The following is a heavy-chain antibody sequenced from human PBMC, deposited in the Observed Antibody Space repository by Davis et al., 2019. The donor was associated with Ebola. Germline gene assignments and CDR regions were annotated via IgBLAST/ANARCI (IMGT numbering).Heavy chain of an antibody. J-gene: IGHJ5*02. V-gene: IGHV1-2*06. CDR3: ANGNYDSSGYWGYWFDP. CDR1: GYTFTNYY. Sequence: ASVKVSCKASGYTFTNYYMHWVRQAPGQGLEWMGRINPNSGGTNYAQKFQGRVTMTRDKSISTAYMELSRLRSDDTAVYYCANGNYDSSGYWGYWFDPWGQGTLVTVSS. CDR2: INPNSGGT. D-gene: IGHD3-22*01.